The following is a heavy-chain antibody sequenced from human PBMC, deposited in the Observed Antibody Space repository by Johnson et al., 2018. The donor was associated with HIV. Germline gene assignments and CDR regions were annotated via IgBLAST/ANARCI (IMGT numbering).Heavy chain of an antibody. CDR2: ISYHGNNK. CDR1: GFTFSNYG. D-gene: IGHD4-23*01. V-gene: IGHV3-30*19. Sequence: QVQLVESGGGVVQPGGSLRLSCAASGFTFSNYGMHWVRQAPGKGLEWVAVISYHGNNKDYADSVKGRFTISRDSSKNTLYLQMNSLRAEDTAVYYCARWGVVTPHAFDIWGQGTMVTVSS. J-gene: IGHJ3*02. CDR3: ARWGVVTPHAFDI.